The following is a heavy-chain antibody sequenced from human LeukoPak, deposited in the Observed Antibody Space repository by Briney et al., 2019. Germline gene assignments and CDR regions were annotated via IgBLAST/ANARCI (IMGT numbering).Heavy chain of an antibody. CDR2: ISAYNGNT. V-gene: IGHV1-18*01. D-gene: IGHD6-6*01. CDR1: GYTFTSYG. J-gene: IGHJ6*02. CDR3: ARVESSSSGTYYYYYGMDV. Sequence: ASVNVSCKASGYTFTSYGISWVRQAPGQGLEWMGWISAYNGNTNYVQKLQGRVTMTTDTSTSTAYMELRSLRSDDTAVYYCARVESSSSGTYYYYYGMDVWGQGTTVTVSS.